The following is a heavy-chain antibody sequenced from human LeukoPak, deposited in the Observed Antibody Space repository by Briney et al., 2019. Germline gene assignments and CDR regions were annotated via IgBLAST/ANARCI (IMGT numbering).Heavy chain of an antibody. J-gene: IGHJ6*02. CDR2: IYTSGST. V-gene: IGHV4-4*07. CDR3: ARGGSGWYNYYYGMDV. CDR1: GGSISSYY. D-gene: IGHD6-19*01. Sequence: SETLSLTCTVSGGSISSYYWSWIRQLAGKGLEWIGRIYTSGSTNYNPSLKSRVTMSVDTSKNQFSLKLSSVTAADTAVYYCARGGSGWYNYYYGMDVWGQGTTVTVSS.